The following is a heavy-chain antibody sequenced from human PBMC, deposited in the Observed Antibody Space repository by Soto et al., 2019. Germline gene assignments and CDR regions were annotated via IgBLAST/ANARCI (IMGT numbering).Heavy chain of an antibody. CDR3: ACIFSGGYSDGLGNWFDP. J-gene: IGHJ5*02. D-gene: IGHD5-18*01. CDR2: IFYSGST. CDR1: GRAIPSSSYY. V-gene: IGHV4-39*01. Sequence: SDTLSLTCSIAGRAIPSSSYYWVWIRQPPGKGLEWIGSIFYSGSTYYNPSLKSRVIISLDTSKNQFSLKLSSVTGADTAVYYCACIFSGGYSDGLGNWFDPWGQGTLVT.